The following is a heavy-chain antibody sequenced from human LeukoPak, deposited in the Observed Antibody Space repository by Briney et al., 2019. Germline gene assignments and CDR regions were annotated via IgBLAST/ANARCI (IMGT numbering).Heavy chain of an antibody. Sequence: SETLSLTCTVSGASISSSYWSWMRQPPGRGLEWIGYIYYTGDTNYNPSLKSRVTISVDMSKNQLSLRLNSVTAADTAVYYCVRTAGRDGGYWGQGALDTVSS. CDR3: VRTAGRDGGY. D-gene: IGHD1-26*01. J-gene: IGHJ4*02. CDR1: GASISSSY. V-gene: IGHV4-59*01. CDR2: IYYTGDT.